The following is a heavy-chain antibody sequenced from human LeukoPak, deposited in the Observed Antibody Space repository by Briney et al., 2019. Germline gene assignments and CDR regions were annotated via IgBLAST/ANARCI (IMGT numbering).Heavy chain of an antibody. CDR1: GYTLTDYY. CDR3: ARDQAMAGGGDY. CDR2: INPNSGGT. D-gene: IGHD5-18*01. V-gene: IGHV1-2*06. J-gene: IGHJ4*02. Sequence: ASVKVSCKASGYTLTDYYMHWVRQAPGQGLEWMGRINPNSGGTNYAQKFQGRVTMTRDTSISTAYMELSRLRSDDTAVYYCARDQAMAGGGDYWGQGTLVTVSS.